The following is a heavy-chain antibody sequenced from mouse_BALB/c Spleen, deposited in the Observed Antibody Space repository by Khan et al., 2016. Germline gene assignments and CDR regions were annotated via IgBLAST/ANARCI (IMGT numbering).Heavy chain of an antibody. CDR1: GFNIKDTY. V-gene: IGHV14-3*02. CDR3: ARSNYGNYEEGYTMDY. Sequence: VQLQQPGAELVKPGASVKLSCTASGFNIKDTYMHWVKQRPEQGLEWLGRIDPANGNTKYDPKFQGKATITADTSSNTAYLQLSSLTSEDTAVYYCARSNYGNYEEGYTMDYWGQGNSVTVSS. CDR2: IDPANGNT. J-gene: IGHJ4*01. D-gene: IGHD2-1*01.